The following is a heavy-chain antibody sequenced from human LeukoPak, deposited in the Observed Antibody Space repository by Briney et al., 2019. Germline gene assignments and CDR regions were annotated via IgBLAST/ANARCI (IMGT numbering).Heavy chain of an antibody. CDR1: GFTFSSYS. CDR3: ARDGDDPKSYYYYMDV. CDR2: ISSSSSTI. J-gene: IGHJ6*03. V-gene: IGHV3-48*01. Sequence: GGSLRLSCAASGFTFSSYSMNWVRQAPGKGLEWVSYISSSSSTIYYADSVKGRFTISRDNAKNSLYLQMNSLRAEDTAVYYCARDGDDPKSYYYYMDVWGKGTTVTVSS. D-gene: IGHD4-17*01.